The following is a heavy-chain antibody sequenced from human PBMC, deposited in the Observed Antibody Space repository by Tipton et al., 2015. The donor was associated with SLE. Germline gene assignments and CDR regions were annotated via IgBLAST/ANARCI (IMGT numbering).Heavy chain of an antibody. CDR2: IYYSGST. V-gene: IGHV4-39*07. J-gene: IGHJ3*02. D-gene: IGHD3-10*01. Sequence: TLSLTCTVSGGPISSSSYYWGWIRQPPGKGLEWIGSIYYSGSTYYNPSLKSRVTISVDTSKNQFSLKLSSVTAADTAVYYCAGDSGEIAFDIWGQGTMVTVSS. CDR1: GGPISSSSYY. CDR3: AGDSGEIAFDI.